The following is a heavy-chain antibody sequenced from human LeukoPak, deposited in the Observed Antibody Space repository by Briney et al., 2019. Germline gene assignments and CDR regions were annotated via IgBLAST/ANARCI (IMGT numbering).Heavy chain of an antibody. CDR1: GFTFSSYA. CDR2: ISYDGSNK. J-gene: IGHJ4*02. CDR3: ARGVNIAVAGTGLDY. V-gene: IGHV3-30-3*01. Sequence: GGSLRLSCAASGFTFSSYAMHWVRQAPGKGLEWVAVISYDGSNKYYADSVKGRFTISRDNSKNTLYLQMNSLRAEDTAVYYCARGVNIAVAGTGLDYWGQGTLVTVSS. D-gene: IGHD6-19*01.